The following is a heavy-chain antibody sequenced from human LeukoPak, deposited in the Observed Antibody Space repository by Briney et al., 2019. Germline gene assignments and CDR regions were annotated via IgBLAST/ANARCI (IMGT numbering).Heavy chain of an antibody. V-gene: IGHV3-30*03. CDR1: GLTFSSYG. CDR3: ARGTYYYGSGSHDY. J-gene: IGHJ4*02. CDR2: ISYDGSNK. Sequence: SGGSLRLSCAASGLTFSSYGMHWVRQAPGKGLEWVAVISYDGSNKYYADSVKGRFTISRDNAKNSLYLQMNSLRAEDTAVYYCARGTYYYGSGSHDYWGQGTLVTVSS. D-gene: IGHD3-10*01.